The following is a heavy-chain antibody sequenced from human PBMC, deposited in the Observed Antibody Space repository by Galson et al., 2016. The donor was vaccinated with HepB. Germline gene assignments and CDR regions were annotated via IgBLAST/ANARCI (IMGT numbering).Heavy chain of an antibody. V-gene: IGHV2-70*04. CDR2: IDWDDET. Sequence: PPLVTPTQTLTLPCTFSGFSLNTGVKRVSWIRQPTGKALEWLASIDWDDETFSRTSLKTRLTISKDTSKNQVVLTMTHMDPVDTATYYCAQNSNWGDSFAYWGQGTLVTVSS. CDR3: AQNSNWGDSFAY. CDR1: GFSLNTGVKR. D-gene: IGHD7-27*01. J-gene: IGHJ4*02.